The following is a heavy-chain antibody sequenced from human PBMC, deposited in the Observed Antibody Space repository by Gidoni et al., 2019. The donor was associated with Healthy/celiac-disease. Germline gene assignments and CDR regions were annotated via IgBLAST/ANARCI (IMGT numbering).Heavy chain of an antibody. Sequence: QVQLVESGGGVVQPGRSLRLSCAASGFTFSSYAMHWVRQAPGKGLELVAVISYDGSNKYYADSVKGRFTISRDNSKNTLYLQMNSLRAEDTAVYYRARDRSAVAFDIWGQGTMVTVSS. J-gene: IGHJ3*02. CDR1: GFTFSSYA. CDR3: ARDRSAVAFDI. D-gene: IGHD6-6*01. CDR2: ISYDGSNK. V-gene: IGHV3-30*04.